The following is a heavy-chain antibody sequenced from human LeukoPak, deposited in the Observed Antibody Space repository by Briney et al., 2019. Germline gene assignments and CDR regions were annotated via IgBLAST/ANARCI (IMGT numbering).Heavy chain of an antibody. Sequence: ASVKVSCKASGYTFTSHGINWVRQAPGQGLEWMGYISTYNGNTNYAQKYQGRGTMTTDTSTSTAYMEWRSLRSDDTAVYYCARDYIGSDYGYGGPRGGPFDYWGQGTLVTVSS. CDR3: ARDYIGSDYGYGGPRGGPFDY. D-gene: IGHD5-18*01. CDR2: ISTYNGNT. J-gene: IGHJ4*02. V-gene: IGHV1-18*01. CDR1: GYTFTSHG.